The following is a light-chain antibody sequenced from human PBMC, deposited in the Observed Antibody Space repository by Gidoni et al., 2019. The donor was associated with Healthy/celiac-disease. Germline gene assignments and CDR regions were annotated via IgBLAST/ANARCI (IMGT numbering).Light chain of an antibody. CDR2: DAS. CDR3: QQSYSTPYT. Sequence: DIQMTQSPSSLSASVGDRVTITCRGSQRISSYLNWYQQKPGKASKLLIYDASSLQSGVPSRFGGSGSGTDFTFTISSLQPEDFATYYCQQSYSTPYTFGQGTKLEIK. CDR1: QRISSY. V-gene: IGKV1-39*01. J-gene: IGKJ2*01.